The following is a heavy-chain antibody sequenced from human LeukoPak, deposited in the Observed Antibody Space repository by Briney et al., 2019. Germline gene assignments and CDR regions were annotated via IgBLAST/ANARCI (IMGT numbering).Heavy chain of an antibody. D-gene: IGHD2-2*01. J-gene: IGHJ5*02. CDR3: ARGYCSSTSCYVLDWFDP. Sequence: SETLSLTCAVYGGSFSGYYWSWIRQPPGKGLEWIGEINHSGSTNYNPYLKSRVTISVDTSKNQFSLKLSSVTAADTAVYYCARGYCSSTSCYVLDWFDPWGQGTLVTVSS. CDR2: INHSGST. CDR1: GGSFSGYY. V-gene: IGHV4-34*01.